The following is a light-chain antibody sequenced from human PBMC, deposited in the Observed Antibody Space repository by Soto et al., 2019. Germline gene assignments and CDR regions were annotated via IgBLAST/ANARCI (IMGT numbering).Light chain of an antibody. V-gene: IGKV3-20*01. CDR3: HQYGNSPQT. J-gene: IGKJ2*01. Sequence: EIVLTQSPGNLSLSPGERATLSCRASRRVDSNYLAWYKHVPGQAPSLLIYGASSRPTGVSDRFSGGGSATDFTLTISRLEPEDSAVYYCHQYGNSPQTFGQGTKLEIK. CDR1: RRVDSNY. CDR2: GAS.